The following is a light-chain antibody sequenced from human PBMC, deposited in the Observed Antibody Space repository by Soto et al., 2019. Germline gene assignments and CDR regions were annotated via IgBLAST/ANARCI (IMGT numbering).Light chain of an antibody. J-gene: IGKJ4*01. V-gene: IGKV1-12*01. CDR1: QDISSC. Sequence: DIQMTQSPSSVSASVGDRVTITCRASQDISSCVAWYQQKPGKAPKLLISAALNFESGVPRGFSGSGSGTDFTLIIISLQPEDFATYLCQQGDSFPFTFGGGTKVDIK. CDR3: QQGDSFPFT. CDR2: AAL.